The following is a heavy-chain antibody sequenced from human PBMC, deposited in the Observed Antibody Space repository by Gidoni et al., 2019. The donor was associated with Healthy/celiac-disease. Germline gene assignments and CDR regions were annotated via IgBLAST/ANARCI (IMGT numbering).Heavy chain of an antibody. Sequence: QVQLVESGGGVVQPGRSLRLSCAASGFTFSSSGMHWVRPAPGQALEWVAVIWYDGSNKYYADSVKGRFTISRDNSKNTLYLQMNSLRAEDTAVYYCARGPETGTYSKPSYGMDVWGQGTTVTVSS. CDR1: GFTFSSSG. CDR2: IWYDGSNK. D-gene: IGHD1-1*01. CDR3: ARGPETGTYSKPSYGMDV. V-gene: IGHV3-33*08. J-gene: IGHJ6*02.